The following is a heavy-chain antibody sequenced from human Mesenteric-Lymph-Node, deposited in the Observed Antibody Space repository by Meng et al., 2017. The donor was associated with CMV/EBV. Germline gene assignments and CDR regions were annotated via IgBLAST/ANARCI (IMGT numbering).Heavy chain of an antibody. CDR2: INPNRGVS. D-gene: IGHD2/OR15-2a*01. CDR3: ARDNVNPEGFDP. V-gene: IGHV1-2*06. Sequence: QVQLVQSRAEVGKPGASVMVSCKASGYTFTDFYIHWVRQAPGQGLEWMGRINPNRGVSNSAQNFQGRVTMTRDTSISTAYMELGRLTSDDTAVYYCARDNVNPEGFDPWGQGTLVTVSS. CDR1: GYTFTDFY. J-gene: IGHJ5*02.